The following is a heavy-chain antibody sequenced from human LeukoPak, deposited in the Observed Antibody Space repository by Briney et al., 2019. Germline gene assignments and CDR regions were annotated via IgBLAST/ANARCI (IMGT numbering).Heavy chain of an antibody. V-gene: IGHV1-69*04. J-gene: IGHJ4*02. Sequence: GASVKVSCKAPGGTFSSYAISWVRQAPGQGLEWMGRIIPILGIANYAQKFQGRVTITADKSTSTAYMELSSLRSEDTAVYYCARESMAYCGGDCYRDFDYWGQGTLVTVSS. CDR2: IIPILGIA. CDR3: ARESMAYCGGDCYRDFDY. CDR1: GGTFSSYA. D-gene: IGHD2-21*01.